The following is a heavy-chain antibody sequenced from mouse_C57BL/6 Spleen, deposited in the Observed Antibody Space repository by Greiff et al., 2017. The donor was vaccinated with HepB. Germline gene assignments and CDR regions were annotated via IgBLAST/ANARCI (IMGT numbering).Heavy chain of an antibody. D-gene: IGHD1-1*01. Sequence: EVQRVESEGGLVQPGSSMKLSCTASGFTFSDYYMAWVRQVPEKGLEWVANINYDGSSTYYLDSLKSRFIISRDNAKNILYLQMSSLKSEDTATYYCARGRGYYGSSPWFAYWGQGTLVTVSA. J-gene: IGHJ3*01. CDR2: INYDGSST. CDR3: ARGRGYYGSSPWFAY. CDR1: GFTFSDYY. V-gene: IGHV5-16*01.